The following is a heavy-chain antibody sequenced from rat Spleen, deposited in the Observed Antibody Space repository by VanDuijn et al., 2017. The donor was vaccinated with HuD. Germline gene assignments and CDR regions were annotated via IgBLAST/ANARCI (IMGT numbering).Heavy chain of an antibody. D-gene: IGHD4-3*01. CDR3: ARQETSGYSNWFTY. Sequence: EVQLVESGGGLVQPGRSLKLSCAASGFTFSDYNMAWVRQAPKKGLEWVATIIYDGSRTYYRDSVKGRFTISRDNAKSSLYLQMDSLRSEDTATYYCARQETSGYSNWFTYWGQGTLVTVSS. CDR2: IIYDGSRT. V-gene: IGHV5-7*01. CDR1: GFTFSDYN. J-gene: IGHJ3*01.